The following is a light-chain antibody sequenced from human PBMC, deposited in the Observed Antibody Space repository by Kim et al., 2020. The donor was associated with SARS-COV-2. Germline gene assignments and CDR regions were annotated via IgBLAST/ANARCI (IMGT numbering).Light chain of an antibody. J-gene: IGLJ2*01. CDR2: DVT. Sequence: QSALTQPASVSGSPGQSITLSCTGITSDVRSYFSVSWYQQFPGKAPKLIIFDVTKRPSGISDRFSGSKSGNTASLIISGLQAEDEAHYYCSSYTNNNTPHVVFGGGTQLTVL. V-gene: IGLV2-14*03. CDR3: SSYTNNNTPHVV. CDR1: TSDVRSYFS.